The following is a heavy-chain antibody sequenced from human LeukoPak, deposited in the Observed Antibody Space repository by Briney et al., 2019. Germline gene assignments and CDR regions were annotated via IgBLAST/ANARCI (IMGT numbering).Heavy chain of an antibody. V-gene: IGHV1-18*01. CDR3: AAYTMVRGVRYYYYGMDV. Sequence: GDSVKVSCKASGYTFTSYGISWVRQAPGQGLEWMGWISAYNGNTNYAQKLQGRVTMTTDTSTSTAYMELRSLRSDDTAVYYCAAYTMVRGVRYYYYGMDVWGQGTTVTVSS. CDR2: ISAYNGNT. CDR1: GYTFTSYG. D-gene: IGHD3-10*01. J-gene: IGHJ6*02.